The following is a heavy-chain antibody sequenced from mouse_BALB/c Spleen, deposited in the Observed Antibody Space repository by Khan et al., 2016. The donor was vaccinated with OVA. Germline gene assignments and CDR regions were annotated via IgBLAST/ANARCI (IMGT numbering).Heavy chain of an antibody. CDR3: ERGYYGYPFAY. V-gene: IGHV5-4*02. D-gene: IGHD2-2*01. CDR2: ISDGGSYT. J-gene: IGHJ3*01. CDR1: GFTFIDYY. Sequence: EVELVESGGGLVRPGGSLKLSCAATGFTFIDYYMNWVRQTPAQRLEWVAAISDGGSYTYYPDSVRGLFTISGDDAHNNLYLQLSSLKSEDSALFDCERGYYGYPFAYWGQATLVTVSA.